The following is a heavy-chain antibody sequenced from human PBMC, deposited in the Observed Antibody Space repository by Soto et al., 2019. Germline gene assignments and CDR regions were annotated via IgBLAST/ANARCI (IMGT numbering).Heavy chain of an antibody. CDR2: IDTSGST. Sequence: SETLSLTCTVSGGSISNYYCNWIRQPAGKGLEWIGRIDTSGSTNYNPPVNSPVNMSEDTSKQELFLKLSSVTAVYKSLYYRARGGQDFWSGPFDYWGRGALVTVSS. V-gene: IGHV4-4*07. D-gene: IGHD3-3*01. J-gene: IGHJ4*02. CDR1: GGSISNYY. CDR3: ARGGQDFWSGPFDY.